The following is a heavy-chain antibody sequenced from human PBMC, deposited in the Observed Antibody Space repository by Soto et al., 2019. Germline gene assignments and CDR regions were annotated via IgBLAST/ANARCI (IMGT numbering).Heavy chain of an antibody. CDR1: GGTFISYA. J-gene: IGHJ5*02. CDR3: ARVVKMAVLSWCDP. Sequence: SGKVSCKASGGTFISYAISLLLQAPGQGLEWMGWIIPIFATAYYAQKFQGRVTITADESTSTAYMELSSLRSEDTPVSSCARVVKMAVLSWCDPWGQGPMVTVAS. CDR2: IIPIFATA. V-gene: IGHV1-69*13. D-gene: IGHD2-15*01.